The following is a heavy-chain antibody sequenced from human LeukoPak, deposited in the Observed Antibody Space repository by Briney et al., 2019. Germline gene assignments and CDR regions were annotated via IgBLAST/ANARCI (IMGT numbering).Heavy chain of an antibody. CDR1: GFTFSDSY. CDR2: ITSDGTTT. CDR3: ARDWYHVIDQ. V-gene: IGHV3-74*03. J-gene: IGHJ4*02. D-gene: IGHD2-2*01. Sequence: PGGSLRLSCAASGFTFSDSYMTWVRQAPGQGLVWVARITSDGTTTSYAESVEGRFTISRDNAKNTLYLQMNSLRAEDTAVYYCARDWYHVIDQWGQGTLVTVSS.